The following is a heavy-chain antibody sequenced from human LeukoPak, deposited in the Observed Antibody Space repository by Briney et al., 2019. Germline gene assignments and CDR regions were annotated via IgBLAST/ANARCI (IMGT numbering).Heavy chain of an antibody. CDR1: GGSISSSSYY. CDR3: ARERRITMVRGVISY. V-gene: IGHV4-39*02. D-gene: IGHD3-10*01. J-gene: IGHJ4*02. Sequence: SETLSLTCTVSGGSISSSSYYWGWIRQPPGKGLEWIGSIYYSGSTYYNPSLKSRVTISVDTSKNQFSLKLSSVTAADTAVYYCARERRITMVRGVISYWGQGTLVTVSS. CDR2: IYYSGST.